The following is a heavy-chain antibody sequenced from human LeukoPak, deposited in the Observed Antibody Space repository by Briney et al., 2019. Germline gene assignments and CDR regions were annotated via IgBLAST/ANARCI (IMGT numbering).Heavy chain of an antibody. D-gene: IGHD2-2*01. Sequence: GGSLRLSCAASGFTFDDYGMHWVRQAPGKGLEWVSGISWNSGSIGYADSVKGRFTISRDNAKNSLYLQMNSLRAEDTAVYYCAKPLGYCSSTNCFYYYGMDVWGQGTTVTVSS. CDR3: AKPLGYCSSTNCFYYYGMDV. CDR2: ISWNSGSI. V-gene: IGHV3-9*01. J-gene: IGHJ6*02. CDR1: GFTFDDYG.